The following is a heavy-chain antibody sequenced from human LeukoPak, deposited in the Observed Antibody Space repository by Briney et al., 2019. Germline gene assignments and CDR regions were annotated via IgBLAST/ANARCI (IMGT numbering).Heavy chain of an antibody. CDR1: GDSVSSNSAA. CDR3: ARGEVTMVRGVIMGDWFDP. D-gene: IGHD3-10*01. V-gene: IGHV6-1*01. CDR2: TYYRSKWYN. J-gene: IGHJ5*02. Sequence: SQTLSLTCAISGDSVSSNSAAWNWIRQSPSRGLEWLGRTYYRSKWYNDYAVSVKSRITINPDTSKNQFSLQLNSVTPEDTAVYYCARGEVTMVRGVIMGDWFDPWGQGTLVTVSS.